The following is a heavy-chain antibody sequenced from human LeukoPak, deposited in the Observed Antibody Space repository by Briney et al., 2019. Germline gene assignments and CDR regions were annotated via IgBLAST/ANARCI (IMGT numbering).Heavy chain of an antibody. J-gene: IGHJ4*02. D-gene: IGHD6-19*01. CDR2: ISYDGSNK. CDR1: EFTFSSYG. Sequence: PGGSLRLSCAASEFTFSSYGMHWVRQAPGKGLEWVAVISYDGSNKYYADSVKGRFTISRDNSKNTLYLQMNSLRAEDTAVYYCAKDGRSSGWYFDNGVPGYFDYWGQGTLVTVSS. CDR3: AKDGRSSGWYFDNGVPGYFDY. V-gene: IGHV3-30*18.